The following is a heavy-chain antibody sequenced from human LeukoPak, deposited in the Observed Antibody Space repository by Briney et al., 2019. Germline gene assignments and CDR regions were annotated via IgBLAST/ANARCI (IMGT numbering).Heavy chain of an antibody. J-gene: IGHJ4*02. D-gene: IGHD2/OR15-2a*01. CDR1: GVSISSSSYY. CDR2: IYYSGST. V-gene: IGHV4-39*01. CDR3: ARHVPPPCNSFDY. Sequence: SETLSLTCTVSGVSISSSSYYWAWIRQPPGKGLEWIGNIYYSGSTYYNPSLKSRVTISVDTSKNQFSLKLSSVTAADTAVYYCARHVPPPCNSFDYWGQGTLVTVSS.